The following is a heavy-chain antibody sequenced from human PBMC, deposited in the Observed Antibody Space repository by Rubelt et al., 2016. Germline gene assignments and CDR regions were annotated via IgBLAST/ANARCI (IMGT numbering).Heavy chain of an antibody. V-gene: IGHV2-5*02. CDR3: AHRHSIVVSGFREYYVNY. J-gene: IGHJ4*02. CDR2: IYWDDDK. CDR1: GFSLSTSGVG. Sequence: QINLKESGPTLVKPTQTLTLTCTSSGFSLSTSGVGVGWIRPPPGKALEWLELIYWDDDKRYSPALKSRLTIPKDTYKNQVVLTMTIVERLDTATYSCAHRHSIVVSGFREYYVNYWGQGALVTVSS. D-gene: IGHD6-19*01.